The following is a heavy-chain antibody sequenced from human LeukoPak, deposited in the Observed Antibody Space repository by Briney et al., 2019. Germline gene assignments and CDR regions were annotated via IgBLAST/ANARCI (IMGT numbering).Heavy chain of an antibody. CDR1: GLTFSNAW. CDR2: IKSKTDGGTT. J-gene: IGHJ4*02. CDR3: TTDQWYYYGSGSYYIPDY. V-gene: IGHV3-15*01. Sequence: GGSLRLSCAASGLTFSNAWMSWVRQAPGKGLEWVGRIKSKTDGGTTDYAAPVKGRFTISRDDSKNTLYLQMNSLKTEDTAVYYCTTDQWYYYGSGSYYIPDYWGQGTLVTVSS. D-gene: IGHD3-10*01.